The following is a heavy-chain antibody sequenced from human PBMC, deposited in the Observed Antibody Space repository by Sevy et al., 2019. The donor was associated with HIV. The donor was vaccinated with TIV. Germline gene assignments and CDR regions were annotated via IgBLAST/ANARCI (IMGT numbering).Heavy chain of an antibody. CDR1: GFTFNSYW. D-gene: IGHD1-26*01. V-gene: IGHV3-7*01. CDR3: AREGRPYYTYYYYYGMDV. Sequence: GGSLRLSCAASGFTFNSYWMSWVRQAPGKGLEWVANIKQDGSEKYYVDSVKGRFTIPRENSQNSLFLQMNTLRAEDTAVYYCAREGRPYYTYYYYYGMDVWGQGTTVTVFS. CDR2: IKQDGSEK. J-gene: IGHJ6*02.